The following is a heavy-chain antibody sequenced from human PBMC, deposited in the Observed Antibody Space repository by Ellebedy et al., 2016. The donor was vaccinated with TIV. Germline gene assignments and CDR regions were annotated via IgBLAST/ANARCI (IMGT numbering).Heavy chain of an antibody. D-gene: IGHD6-19*01. CDR3: AKELKEGSSDY. J-gene: IGHJ4*02. CDR2: IWYDGINK. CDR1: GFTFSSYA. Sequence: GESLKISCAASGFTFSSYAMHWVRQAPGKGLGWVSVIWYDGINKYYADSVKGRFTISRDNSKNTLFLQMNSLRVEDTAVYYCAKELKEGSSDYWGQGTLVTVSS. V-gene: IGHV3-33*06.